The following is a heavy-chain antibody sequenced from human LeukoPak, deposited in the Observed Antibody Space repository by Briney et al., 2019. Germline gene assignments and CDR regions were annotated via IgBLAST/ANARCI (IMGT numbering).Heavy chain of an antibody. CDR1: GFTFSTYG. Sequence: PGGSLRLSCAASGFTFSTYGMHWVRQAPGKGLEWAAVISYDGSNKYYADSVKGRFTISRDNSKNTLYLQMNSLRVEDTAVYYCARDLGRDEGIAARQGLDFELFDYWGQGTLVTVSS. D-gene: IGHD6-6*01. V-gene: IGHV3-30*19. CDR2: ISYDGSNK. CDR3: ARDLGRDEGIAARQGLDFELFDY. J-gene: IGHJ4*02.